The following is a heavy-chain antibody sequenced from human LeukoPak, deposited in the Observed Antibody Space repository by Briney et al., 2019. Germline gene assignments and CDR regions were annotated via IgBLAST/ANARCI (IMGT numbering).Heavy chain of an antibody. V-gene: IGHV1-69*06. CDR2: IIPIFGTA. CDR3: ATLGEMATIVPFGY. CDR1: GGTFSSYA. Sequence: GASVKVSCKASGGTFSSYAISWVRQAPGQGLEWMGGIIPIFGTANYAQKFQGRVTITADKSTSTAYMELSSLRSEDTAVYYCATLGEMATIVPFGYWGQGTLVTVSS. J-gene: IGHJ4*02. D-gene: IGHD5-24*01.